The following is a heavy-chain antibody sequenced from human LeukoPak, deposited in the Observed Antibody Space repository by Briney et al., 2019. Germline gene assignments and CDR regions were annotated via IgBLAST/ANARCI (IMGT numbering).Heavy chain of an antibody. Sequence: SETLSLTCTVSGGSISSYYWSWVRHPAGRGREGIGRIYTTWGTNYNPSLKSRVTISIDKSKHQFPLKLSSVTAADTAVYYCARGDTVATGLYDYWGQGTLVTVSS. D-gene: IGHD5-12*01. CDR2: IYTTWGT. CDR3: ARGDTVATGLYDY. V-gene: IGHV4-4*07. CDR1: GGSISSYY. J-gene: IGHJ4*02.